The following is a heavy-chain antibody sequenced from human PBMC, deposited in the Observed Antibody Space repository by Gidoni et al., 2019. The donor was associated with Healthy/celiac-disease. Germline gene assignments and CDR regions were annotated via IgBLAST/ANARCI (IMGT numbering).Heavy chain of an antibody. D-gene: IGHD2-15*01. CDR2: IYSSGST. CDR3: ARRVVVAATPYWYFDL. Sequence: QLQLQESGPGLVKPSETLSLTCTVSGGSISSRSYYWGWIRQPPGKGLEWIGSIYSSGSTYYNPSLKSRVTISVDTSKNQFSLKLSSVTAADTAVYYCARRVVVAATPYWYFDLWGRGTLVTVSS. J-gene: IGHJ2*01. CDR1: GGSISSRSYY. V-gene: IGHV4-39*01.